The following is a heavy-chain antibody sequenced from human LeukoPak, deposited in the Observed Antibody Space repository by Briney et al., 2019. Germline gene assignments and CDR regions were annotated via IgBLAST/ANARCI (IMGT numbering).Heavy chain of an antibody. J-gene: IGHJ4*02. Sequence: GGSLRLSCAASGFTFSTYWMSWVRQAPGKGLEWVANIKEDGSEKYYGDSVKGRFTISRDNAKNSLYLQMNRLRAEDTAVYFCARDSSGYQWGQGTLVTVSS. V-gene: IGHV3-7*01. CDR1: GFTFSTYW. CDR2: IKEDGSEK. D-gene: IGHD3-22*01. CDR3: ARDSSGYQ.